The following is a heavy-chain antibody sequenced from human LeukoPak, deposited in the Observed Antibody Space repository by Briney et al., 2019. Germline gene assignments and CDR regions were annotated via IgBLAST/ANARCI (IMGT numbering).Heavy chain of an antibody. V-gene: IGHV3-21*01. J-gene: IGHJ4*02. Sequence: GGYLRLSCAASGFTFSSYAMNWVRQAPGKGLEWFSSISRGSDHIFYADSMKGRFTISRDNAKNSLYLQMNSLGAEDTAVYYCARPYDTRGYFPDYWGQGTLVTVSS. CDR1: GFTFSSYA. D-gene: IGHD3-22*01. CDR2: ISRGSDHI. CDR3: ARPYDTRGYFPDY.